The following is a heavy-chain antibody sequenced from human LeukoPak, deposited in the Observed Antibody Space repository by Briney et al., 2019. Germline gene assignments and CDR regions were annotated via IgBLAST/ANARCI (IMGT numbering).Heavy chain of an antibody. Sequence: PSETLSLTCTVSGGSISSSYSYWGWIRQPPGKGLEWIGNIYYSGSTYYNPSLKSRVTISVDTSKNHFSLKLNSVTAADTAVYYCAKPSNYYGSATDAFDFWGRGTMVTVSS. J-gene: IGHJ3*01. CDR1: GGSISSSYSY. D-gene: IGHD3-10*01. CDR3: AKPSNYYGSATDAFDF. V-gene: IGHV4-39*07. CDR2: IYYSGST.